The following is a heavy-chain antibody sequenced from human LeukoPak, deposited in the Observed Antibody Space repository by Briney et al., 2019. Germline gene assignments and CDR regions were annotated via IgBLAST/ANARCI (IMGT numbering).Heavy chain of an antibody. CDR1: GFTFDDYA. CDR3: ARVRLRISAAPLDY. J-gene: IGHJ4*02. CDR2: ISWNSGSI. D-gene: IGHD6-13*01. V-gene: IGHV3-9*01. Sequence: PGRSLRLSCAASGFTFDDYAMHWVRQAPGKGLEWVSGISWNSGSIGYADCVKGRFTISRDNSKNTVYLQMNSLRGEDTAMYYCARVRLRISAAPLDYWGQGTLVTVSS.